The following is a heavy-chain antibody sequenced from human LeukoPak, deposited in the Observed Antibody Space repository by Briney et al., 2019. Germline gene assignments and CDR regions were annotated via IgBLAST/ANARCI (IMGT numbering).Heavy chain of an antibody. V-gene: IGHV1-3*01. CDR2: INAGNGQT. D-gene: IGHD2-2*01. CDR3: ARYCSGTTCYRDAFDI. Sequence: ASVKVSCKASGYSFSSFALHWVRQAPGQRLEWMGWINAGNGQTRYSQNLKGRVTITGDTSADTAYMEMSSLSSEDTAMYYCARYCSGTTCYRDAFDIWGQGTMVTVS. CDR1: GYSFSSFA. J-gene: IGHJ3*02.